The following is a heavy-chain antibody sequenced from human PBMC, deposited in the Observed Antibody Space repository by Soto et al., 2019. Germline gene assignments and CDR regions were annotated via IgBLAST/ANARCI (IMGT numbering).Heavy chain of an antibody. D-gene: IGHD5-18*01. V-gene: IGHV1-18*04. CDR2: ISSYNGNT. CDR1: GYTFTSYY. Sequence: ASVKVSSKASGYTFTSYYLSWVRQEPGQGLAWMGWISSYNGNTNYAQKLQGRVTRTTGTTTSTTYMELRSLRSDDTAVYYGARETAMFNGGSDYWGQGTLITVAS. CDR3: ARETAMFNGGSDY. J-gene: IGHJ4*02.